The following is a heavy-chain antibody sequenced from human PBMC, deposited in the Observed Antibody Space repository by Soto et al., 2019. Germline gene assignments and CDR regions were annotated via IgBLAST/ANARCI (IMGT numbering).Heavy chain of an antibody. Sequence: PRLSCAASGFTFSSYGMHWVRQAPGKGLEWVAVIWYDGSNKYYADSVKGRFTISRDNSKNTLYLQMNSLRAEDTAVYYCARSFYDSSGYYYVPYYYYGMDVWGQGTTVTVSS. CDR3: ARSFYDSSGYYYVPYYYYGMDV. CDR2: IWYDGSNK. V-gene: IGHV3-33*01. CDR1: GFTFSSYG. J-gene: IGHJ6*02. D-gene: IGHD3-22*01.